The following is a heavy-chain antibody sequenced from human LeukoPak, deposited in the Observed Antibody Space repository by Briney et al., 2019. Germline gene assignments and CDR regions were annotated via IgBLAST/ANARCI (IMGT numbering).Heavy chain of an antibody. Sequence: PGGSLRLSCAASGFPFSSYWMAWVRQAPGKGLEWVASIKQDGGETFYVDSVKGRFTISRDNAKNTLYLQMNSLRAEDTAVYYCAKVRNQYGYYYGMDVWGQGTTVTVSS. D-gene: IGHD1-14*01. CDR1: GFPFSSYW. CDR2: IKQDGGET. J-gene: IGHJ6*02. V-gene: IGHV3-7*01. CDR3: AKVRNQYGYYYGMDV.